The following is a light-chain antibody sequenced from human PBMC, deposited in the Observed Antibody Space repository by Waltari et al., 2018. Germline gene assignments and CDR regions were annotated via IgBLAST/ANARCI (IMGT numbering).Light chain of an antibody. Sequence: ERVMTQSPATLSVSPGERATLPCRASQSVSRNLAWYQRKFGQAPRLLIYGASTRATGIPARFSGSGSGTEFTLTISSLQSEDFAVYYCQQYDYWPTFGQGTKVEIK. V-gene: IGKV3-15*01. CDR2: GAS. CDR3: QQYDYWPT. J-gene: IGKJ1*01. CDR1: QSVSRN.